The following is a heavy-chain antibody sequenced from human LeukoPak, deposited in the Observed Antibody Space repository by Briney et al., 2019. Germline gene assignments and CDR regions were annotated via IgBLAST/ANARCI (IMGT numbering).Heavy chain of an antibody. CDR3: AKDVGKWESLHFFDY. CDR1: GFTFSTNA. J-gene: IGHJ4*02. Sequence: GGSLRLSCLTSGFTFSTNAMSWIRQAPGKGLEWISGISGSGASTYYADSVTGRFTISRDNSRNTLYLQMNSLRGDDTAVYYCAKDVGKWESLHFFDYWGQGTLVTVSS. D-gene: IGHD1-26*01. V-gene: IGHV3-23*01. CDR2: ISGSGAST.